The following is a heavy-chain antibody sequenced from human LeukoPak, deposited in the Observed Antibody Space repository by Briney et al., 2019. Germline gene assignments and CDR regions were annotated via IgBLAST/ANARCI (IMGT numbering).Heavy chain of an antibody. V-gene: IGHV3-21*01. CDR2: ISSSSSYI. D-gene: IGHD2-15*01. Sequence: GGSLRLSCAASGFTFSSYSMNWVRQAPGKGLEWVSSISSSSSYIYYADSVKGRFIISRDNAKNSLYLQMNSLRAEDTAVYYCAREGGTTMGMDVWGQGTTVTVSS. CDR1: GFTFSSYS. J-gene: IGHJ6*02. CDR3: AREGGTTMGMDV.